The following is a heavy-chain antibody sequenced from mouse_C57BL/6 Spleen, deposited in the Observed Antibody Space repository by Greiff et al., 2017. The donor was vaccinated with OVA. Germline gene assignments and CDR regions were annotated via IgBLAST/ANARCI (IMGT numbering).Heavy chain of an antibody. Sequence: EVQLQQSGPELVKPGASVKIPCKASGYTFTDYYMNWVKQSHGKSLEWIGDINPNNGGTSYNQKFKGKATLTVDKSSSTAYMELRSLTSEDSAVYYCARVRTYYSNYVPFDYWGQGTTLTVSS. V-gene: IGHV1-26*01. CDR3: ARVRTYYSNYVPFDY. J-gene: IGHJ2*01. CDR1: GYTFTDYY. CDR2: INPNNGGT. D-gene: IGHD2-5*01.